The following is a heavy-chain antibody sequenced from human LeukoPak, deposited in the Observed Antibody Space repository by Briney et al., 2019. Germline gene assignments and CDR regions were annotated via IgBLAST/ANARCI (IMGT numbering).Heavy chain of an antibody. J-gene: IGHJ5*02. CDR1: GGSISSSSYY. D-gene: IGHD6-13*01. CDR3: ARVTAAAGTNWFDP. CDR2: IYYSGST. V-gene: IGHV4-39*07. Sequence: SETLSLTCTVSGGSISSSSYYWGWIRQPPGKGLEWIGSIYYSGSTYYNPSLKSRVTISVDTSKNQFSLKLSSVTAADTAVYYCARVTAAAGTNWFDPWGQGTLVTVSS.